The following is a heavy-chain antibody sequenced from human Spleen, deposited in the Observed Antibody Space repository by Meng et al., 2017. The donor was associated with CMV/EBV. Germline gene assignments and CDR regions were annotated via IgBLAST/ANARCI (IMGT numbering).Heavy chain of an antibody. CDR3: ANGMGAYFYYYVMDV. J-gene: IGHJ6*02. D-gene: IGHD1-26*01. CDR1: GFTFSDYW. Sequence: GGSLRLSCAASGFTFSDYWMAWVRQTPGKGLEWVSSISSSSNYIYYADSVKGRFTISRDNAKNSLYLQMNSLRVEDTALYYCANGMGAYFYYYVMDVWGQGTTVTVSS. CDR2: ISSSSNYI. V-gene: IGHV3-21*04.